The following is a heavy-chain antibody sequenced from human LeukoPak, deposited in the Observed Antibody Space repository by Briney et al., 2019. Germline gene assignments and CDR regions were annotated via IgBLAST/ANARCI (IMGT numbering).Heavy chain of an antibody. D-gene: IGHD3-3*01. V-gene: IGHV4-4*07. CDR1: GDSISYFY. CDR3: ANGATIFGVVIRVDS. J-gene: IGHJ4*02. Sequence: SETLSLTCSVSGDSISYFYWSWIRQAAGKGLEWIGRISGSGSTDYNASLKSRVTMSVDTSKNQLSLKVISVTAADTAVYYCANGATIFGVVIRVDSWGQGTLVTVSS. CDR2: ISGSGST.